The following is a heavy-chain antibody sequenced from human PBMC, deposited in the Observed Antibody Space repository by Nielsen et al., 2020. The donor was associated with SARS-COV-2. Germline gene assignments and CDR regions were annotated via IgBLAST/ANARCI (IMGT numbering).Heavy chain of an antibody. V-gene: IGHV3-11*03. CDR3: ASVTSYDSSGYISY. CDR2: ISSSSSYT. D-gene: IGHD3-22*01. Sequence: GGSLRLSCAASGFTFSSYSMSWIRQAPGKGLEWVSYISSSSSYTNYADSVKGRFTISRDNAKNSLYLQMNSLRAEDTAVYYCASVTSYDSSGYISYWGQGTLVTVSS. J-gene: IGHJ4*02. CDR1: GFTFSSYS.